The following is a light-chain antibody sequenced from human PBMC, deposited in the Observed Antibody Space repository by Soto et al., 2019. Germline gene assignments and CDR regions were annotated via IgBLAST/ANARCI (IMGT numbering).Light chain of an antibody. V-gene: IGKV3-11*01. CDR3: QQRSNSPLT. J-gene: IGKJ4*01. CDR2: DAS. CDR1: QRVSSC. Sequence: EIVLTQSPATLSLSPGERATLSCRASQRVSSCLAWYQQKPGQAPRLLIYDASNRATGIPARFSGSGSGTDFTLTISSLEPEDFAVYYCQQRSNSPLTFGGGTKVEIK.